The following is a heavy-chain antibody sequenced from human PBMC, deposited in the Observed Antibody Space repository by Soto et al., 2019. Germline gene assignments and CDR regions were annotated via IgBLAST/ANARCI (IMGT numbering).Heavy chain of an antibody. J-gene: IGHJ4*02. V-gene: IGHV1-18*01. Sequence: ASVKVSCKASGYTFTSYGISWVRQAPGQGLEWMGWISAYNGNTNYAQKLQGRVTMTTDTSTSTAYMELRSLRSDDTAVYYCGRFLFSGGYSYGYGDYYFDYWGQGTLVTVSS. CDR1: GYTFTSYG. CDR2: ISAYNGNT. CDR3: GRFLFSGGYSYGYGDYYFDY. D-gene: IGHD5-18*01.